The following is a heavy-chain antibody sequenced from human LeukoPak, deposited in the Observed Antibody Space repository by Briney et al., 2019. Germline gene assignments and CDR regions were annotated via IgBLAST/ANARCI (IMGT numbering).Heavy chain of an antibody. Sequence: SETLSLTCAVYGGSFSGYYWSWIRQPPGKGLEWIGEINHSGSTNYNPSLKSRVTISVDTSKNQFSLKLSSVTAADTAVYYCASTLGSYCSSTSCYRGSYYYYYYMDVWGKGTTVTVSS. V-gene: IGHV4-34*01. CDR1: GGSFSGYY. J-gene: IGHJ6*03. CDR2: INHSGST. D-gene: IGHD2-2*01. CDR3: ASTLGSYCSSTSCYRGSYYYYYYMDV.